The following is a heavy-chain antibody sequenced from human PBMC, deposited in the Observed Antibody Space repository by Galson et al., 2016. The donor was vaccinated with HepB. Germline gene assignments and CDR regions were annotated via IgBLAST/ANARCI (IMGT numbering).Heavy chain of an antibody. CDR1: GFTFSTYN. J-gene: IGHJ4*02. D-gene: IGHD2-8*01. CDR3: ARGYTSGVPFW. V-gene: IGHV3-53*01. CDR2: IYSGGSI. Sequence: SLRLSCAASGFTFSTYNMNWVRQAPGKGLEWVSIIYSGGSIQYADSVKGRFTVSRDTSKSLMFLQMNSLGAEDTAMYFCARGYTSGVPFWWGQGTPVTVSS.